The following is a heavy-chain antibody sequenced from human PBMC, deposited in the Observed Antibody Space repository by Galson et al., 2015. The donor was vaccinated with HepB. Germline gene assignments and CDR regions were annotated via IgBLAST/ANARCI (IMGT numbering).Heavy chain of an antibody. D-gene: IGHD3-10*01. Sequence: SVQVSCKASGYTFTSYGMSWVRQAPGQGLEWMGWISAYNGNTSFAPKLQGRVTMTTDTPTSTAYMELRRLRSDDTAVYYCATNMVPRKGLDYWGQGTLVTVSS. V-gene: IGHV1-18*01. CDR3: ATNMVPRKGLDY. CDR1: GYTFTSYG. CDR2: ISAYNGNT. J-gene: IGHJ4*02.